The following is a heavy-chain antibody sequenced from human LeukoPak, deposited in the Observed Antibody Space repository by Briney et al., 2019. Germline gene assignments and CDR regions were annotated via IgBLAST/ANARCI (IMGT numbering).Heavy chain of an antibody. Sequence: GGSLRLSCAASGFTFSNYGMHWVRQAPGKGLEWVALIWYDGSNKYYADSVRGRFTISRDNSKNTLYLQMNSLRAEDTAVYYCARVHFSSSPYFDYWGQGTLVTVSS. CDR1: GFTFSNYG. J-gene: IGHJ4*02. V-gene: IGHV3-33*01. D-gene: IGHD6-6*01. CDR2: IWYDGSNK. CDR3: ARVHFSSSPYFDY.